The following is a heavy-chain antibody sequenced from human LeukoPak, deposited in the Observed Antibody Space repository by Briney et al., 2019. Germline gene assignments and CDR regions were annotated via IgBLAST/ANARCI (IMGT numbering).Heavy chain of an antibody. J-gene: IGHJ4*02. CDR2: ISSSSSTT. Sequence: GGSLRLSCAASGFTFSRYSMNWVRQAPGKGLEWVSYISSSSSTTYYADSVKGRFTISRDNSKNTLYLQMNSLRAEDTAVYYCAKVGESVVPFYWGQGTLVTVSS. CDR1: GFTFSRYS. D-gene: IGHD3-10*01. CDR3: AKVGESVVPFY. V-gene: IGHV3-48*01.